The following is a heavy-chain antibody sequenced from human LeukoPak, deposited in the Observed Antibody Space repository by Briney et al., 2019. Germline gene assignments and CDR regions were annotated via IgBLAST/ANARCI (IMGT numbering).Heavy chain of an antibody. CDR3: ARGGEAAAVKY. CDR1: GFTFSNFW. J-gene: IGHJ4*02. CDR2: IKEDGSDK. V-gene: IGHV3-7*04. D-gene: IGHD6-13*01. Sequence: GGSLRLSCAASGFTFSNFWMAWVRQAPGKGLEWVAHIKEDGSDKKYVDSVKGRFTISRDNPKNSLYLQMNSLRAEDTAVYYCARGGEAAAVKYWGQGTLVTVSS.